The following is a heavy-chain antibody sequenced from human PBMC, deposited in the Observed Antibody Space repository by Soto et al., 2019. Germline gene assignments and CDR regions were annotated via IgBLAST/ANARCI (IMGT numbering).Heavy chain of an antibody. CDR1: GGIFSNYV. V-gene: IGHV1-69*01. CDR3: AKRYYNSSGYFDH. Sequence: QVHLVQSGAEVKKPGSSVKVACKASGGIFSNYVLNWVRQAPGQGLEWMGGIIPIFGTGNYAQKFQGRVTITADESTTTASLELRGLRSEDTAVFYCAKRYYNSSGYFDHWGQGTLVTVSS. CDR2: IIPIFGTG. D-gene: IGHD3-22*01. J-gene: IGHJ4*02.